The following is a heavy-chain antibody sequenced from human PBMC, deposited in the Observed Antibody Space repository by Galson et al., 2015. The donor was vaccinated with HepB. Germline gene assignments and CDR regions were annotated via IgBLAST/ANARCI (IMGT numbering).Heavy chain of an antibody. D-gene: IGHD2-21*01. J-gene: IGHJ4*02. CDR2: ISTSSDYT. CDR3: ARDLRPHCGTRCYLTFDY. CDR1: GFRFSDYC. Sequence: SLRLSCAASGFRFSDYCMAWIRQAPGKGLEWISYISTSSDYTNYADSVKGRFTISRDNAQNSLFLQMNTLRVEDTAVYYCARDLRPHCGTRCYLTFDYWGQGILVTVSS. V-gene: IGHV3-11*06.